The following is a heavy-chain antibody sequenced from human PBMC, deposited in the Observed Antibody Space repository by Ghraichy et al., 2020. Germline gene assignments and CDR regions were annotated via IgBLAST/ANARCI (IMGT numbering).Heavy chain of an antibody. CDR1: GFTFSSYA. D-gene: IGHD3-3*01. CDR2: ISYDGSNK. J-gene: IGHJ4*02. Sequence: GGSLRLSCAASGFTFSSYAMHWVRQAPGKGLEWVAVISYDGSNKYYADSVKGRFTISRDNSKNTLYLQMNSLRAEDTAVYYCARDGEGYDFWSGYYLKGSFDYWGQGTLVTVSS. CDR3: ARDGEGYDFWSGYYLKGSFDY. V-gene: IGHV3-30*04.